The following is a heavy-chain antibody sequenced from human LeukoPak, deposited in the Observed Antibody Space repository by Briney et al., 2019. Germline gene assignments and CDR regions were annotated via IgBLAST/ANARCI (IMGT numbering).Heavy chain of an antibody. D-gene: IGHD1-1*01. CDR3: AREMRVQLERRSAFDI. V-gene: IGHV3-30*02. J-gene: IGHJ3*02. CDR2: IRYDGSNK. CDR1: GFTFSSYG. Sequence: HPGGSLRLSCAASGFTFSSYGMHWVRQAPGKGLEWVAFIRYDGSNKYYADSVKGRFTISRDNSKNTLYLQMNSLRAEDTAVYYCAREMRVQLERRSAFDIWGQGTMVTVSS.